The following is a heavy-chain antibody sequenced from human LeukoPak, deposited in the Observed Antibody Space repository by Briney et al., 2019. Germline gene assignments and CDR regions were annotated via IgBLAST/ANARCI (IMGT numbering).Heavy chain of an antibody. D-gene: IGHD1-26*01. CDR3: ARDGRYYYAFDI. V-gene: IGHV4-4*02. CDR1: GGSISSSNW. CDR2: IYHSGST. Sequence: SETLSLTCAVSGGSISSSNWWSWVRQPPGKGLEWIGEIYHSGSTNYNPSLKSRVTISVDTSKNHFSLKLSSVTAADTAVYYCARDGRYYYAFDIWGQGTMVTVSS. J-gene: IGHJ3*02.